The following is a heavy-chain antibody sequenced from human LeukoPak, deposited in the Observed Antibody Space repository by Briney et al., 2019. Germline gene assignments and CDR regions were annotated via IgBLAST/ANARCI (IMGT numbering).Heavy chain of an antibody. V-gene: IGHV3-23*01. J-gene: IGHJ3*02. Sequence: GGSLRLSCGASGFTFSSHAMTWVRQAPGKGLEWVSAISISGDTTYCADAVKGRFTISRDNSKNTVYLRMNSLRAEGTAVYYCAKDLSEEDSSGYYYWNAFDIWGQGTMVTVSS. CDR2: ISISGDTT. CDR3: AKDLSEEDSSGYYYWNAFDI. CDR1: GFTFSSHA. D-gene: IGHD3-22*01.